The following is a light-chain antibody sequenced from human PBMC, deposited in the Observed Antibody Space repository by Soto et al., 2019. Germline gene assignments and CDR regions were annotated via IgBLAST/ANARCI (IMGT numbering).Light chain of an antibody. V-gene: IGLV1-44*01. J-gene: IGLJ2*01. Sequence: QSVLTQPPSASGTPGQRVTISCSGSSSNIGSNTVNWYQQLPGTAPKLLIYSNNQRPSGVPDRFSCSTSGTSASLAISGLQSEEEADDYCAAWDDSLNGVVFGGGTKLTVL. CDR3: AAWDDSLNGVV. CDR2: SNN. CDR1: SSNIGSNT.